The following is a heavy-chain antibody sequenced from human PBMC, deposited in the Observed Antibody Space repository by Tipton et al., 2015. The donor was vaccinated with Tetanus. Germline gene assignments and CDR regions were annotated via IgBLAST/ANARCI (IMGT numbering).Heavy chain of an antibody. CDR3: ANCGSACAF. CDR2: IYYSGTT. CDR1: GGSITSGTYY. D-gene: IGHD6-19*01. Sequence: TLSLTCTVSGGSITSGTYYWGWIRQPPGKGLEWIGNIYYSGTTYYNSPLKSRVTISPDTSKDQFSLKMTSVTAADTAVYYCANCGSACAFWGQGTLVTVSS. J-gene: IGHJ4*02. V-gene: IGHV4-39*01.